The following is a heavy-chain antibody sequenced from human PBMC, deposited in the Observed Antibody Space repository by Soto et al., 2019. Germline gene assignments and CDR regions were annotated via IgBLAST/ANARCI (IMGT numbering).Heavy chain of an antibody. J-gene: IGHJ5*02. V-gene: IGHV4-39*01. CDR2: IYYSGST. Sequence: PSETLSLTCTVSGGSISSSSYYWAWIRQPPGKGLEWIGSIYYSGSTYYNPSLKSRVTISVDTSKNQFSLKLSSVTAADTAVYYCARAFDNSDYGFDPWGQGTLVTVSS. D-gene: IGHD4-17*01. CDR3: ARAFDNSDYGFDP. CDR1: GGSISSSSYY.